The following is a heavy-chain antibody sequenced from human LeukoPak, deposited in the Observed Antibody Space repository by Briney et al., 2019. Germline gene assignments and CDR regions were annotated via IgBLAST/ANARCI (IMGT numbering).Heavy chain of an antibody. V-gene: IGHV4-4*07. CDR3: ARGSNWNYALEFDP. J-gene: IGHJ5*02. CDR1: GGSISSYY. D-gene: IGHD1-7*01. Sequence: PSETLSLTCTVPGGSISSYYWSWIRQPAGKGLEWIGRIYTSGSTNYNPSLKSRVTISVDKSKNQFSLKLSSVTAADTAVYYCARGSNWNYALEFDPWGQGTLVTVSS. CDR2: IYTSGST.